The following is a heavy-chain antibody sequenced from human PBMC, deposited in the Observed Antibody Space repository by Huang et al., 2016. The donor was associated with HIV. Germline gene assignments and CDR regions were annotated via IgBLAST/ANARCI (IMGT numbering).Heavy chain of an antibody. CDR3: ARDSGYYRYFDY. D-gene: IGHD3-22*01. Sequence: QVQLVQSGSELKKPGASVKVSCKVSGYTFTDYQIIWGRQAPGQGLEWMVWISPNTGNPTYAQRFTGRFVFSLDTSVSTAYLQISSLKAEDTAVYFCARDSGYYRYFDYWGQGTLVTVSS. CDR1: GYTFTDYQ. CDR2: ISPNTGNP. V-gene: IGHV7-4-1*02. J-gene: IGHJ4*02.